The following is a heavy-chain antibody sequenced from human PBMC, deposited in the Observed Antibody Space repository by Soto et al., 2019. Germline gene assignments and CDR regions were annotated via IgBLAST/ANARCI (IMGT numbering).Heavy chain of an antibody. J-gene: IGHJ6*02. CDR2: ISAYNGDT. Sequence: SVKVSCKASRYTLTSYGISWVRQAPIQGLEWMGWISAYNGDTNYAQKLQGRVTMTTDTSTSTAYMEVRSLRSDDTAVYYCATTTGYSYYYYGMDVWGQGTTVTVSS. CDR1: RYTLTSYG. D-gene: IGHD3-9*01. V-gene: IGHV1-18*01. CDR3: ATTTGYSYYYYGMDV.